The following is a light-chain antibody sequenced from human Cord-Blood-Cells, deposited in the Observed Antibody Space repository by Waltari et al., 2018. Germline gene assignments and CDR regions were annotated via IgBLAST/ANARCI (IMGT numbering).Light chain of an antibody. Sequence: DIVLTQSPATLSLSPGERATLSCRASQSVSSYLAWYQQKPGQAPRLLIYDASNRATGIPARFSGSGSGTDFTLTISSLEPEDFAVYYFQQRSNWPTFGQGTKVEIK. CDR3: QQRSNWPT. J-gene: IGKJ1*01. CDR2: DAS. V-gene: IGKV3-11*01. CDR1: QSVSSY.